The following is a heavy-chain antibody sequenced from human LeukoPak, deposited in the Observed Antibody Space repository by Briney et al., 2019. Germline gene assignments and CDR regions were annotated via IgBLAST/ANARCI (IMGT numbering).Heavy chain of an antibody. D-gene: IGHD2-2*01. V-gene: IGHV1-69*13. CDR2: IIPIFGTA. J-gene: IGHJ6*04. CDR1: GGTFSSYA. Sequence: ASVKVSFKASGGTFSSYAISWVRQAPGQGLEWMGGIIPIFGTANYAQKFQGRVTITAHESTSTAYMELSSLRSEETAVYYCARCRYCSSTSCLGHYYYYGMDVWGKGTTVTVSS. CDR3: ARCRYCSSTSCLGHYYYYGMDV.